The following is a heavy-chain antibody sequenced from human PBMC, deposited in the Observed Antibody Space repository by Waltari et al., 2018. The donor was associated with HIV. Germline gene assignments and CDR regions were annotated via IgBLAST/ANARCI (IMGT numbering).Heavy chain of an antibody. CDR2: IDRESDTR. CDR3: ATDFGRSTMTAKITGGFHV. D-gene: IGHD1-20*01. V-gene: IGHV1-24*01. Sequence: QVQLLQSGPEVKKPGASVKVSCKISGYSFTALSLHWVRQPPGGNFEWIGCIDRESDTRVVGQRVQGRVTLADEFDTDTAYLFLVHLTSNDSALYYCATDFGRSTMTAKITGGFHVWGQGTMVIVS. CDR1: GYSFTALS. J-gene: IGHJ3*01.